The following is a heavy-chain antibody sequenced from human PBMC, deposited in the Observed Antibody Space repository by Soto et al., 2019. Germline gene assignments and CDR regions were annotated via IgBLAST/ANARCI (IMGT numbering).Heavy chain of an antibody. CDR3: AKENTGWYSN. V-gene: IGHV3-23*01. Sequence: VGSLRLSCAASGFTLGSYAMGWVRQAPGKGLEWVSAIGSRGSTFYADSVKGRFTISRDNSKNTLYLQMNSLRAEDTALYYCAKENTGWYSNWGQGTPVTVSS. J-gene: IGHJ4*02. CDR2: IGSRGST. D-gene: IGHD6-19*01. CDR1: GFTLGSYA.